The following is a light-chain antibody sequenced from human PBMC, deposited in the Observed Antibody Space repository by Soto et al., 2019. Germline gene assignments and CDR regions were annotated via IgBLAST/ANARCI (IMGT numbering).Light chain of an antibody. CDR3: QQLTDWPPQWT. CDR2: DPS. CDR1: QRISSY. V-gene: IGKV3-11*01. Sequence: EVVLTQSPYTLSFPPGERATLSCRASQRISSYLAWYQHKPGHAPRLINYDPSSRAIGIPARFSGSGSGTDFSLTISSLEPEDFAVYYCQQLTDWPPQWTFGQGTTLEIK. J-gene: IGKJ1*01.